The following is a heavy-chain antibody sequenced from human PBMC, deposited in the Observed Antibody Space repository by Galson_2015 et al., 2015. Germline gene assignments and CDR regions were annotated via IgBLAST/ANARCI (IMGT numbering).Heavy chain of an antibody. CDR2: INWNGGST. CDR1: GFTFDDYG. D-gene: IGHD6-13*01. J-gene: IGHJ3*02. Sequence: SLRLSCAASGFTFDDYGMSWVRHAPGKGLEWVSGINWNGGSTGYADSVKGRFTISRDNAKNSLYLQMNSLRAEDTALYHCARVFLIRSSWYWDAFDIWGQGTMVTVSS. V-gene: IGHV3-20*01. CDR3: ARVFLIRSSWYWDAFDI.